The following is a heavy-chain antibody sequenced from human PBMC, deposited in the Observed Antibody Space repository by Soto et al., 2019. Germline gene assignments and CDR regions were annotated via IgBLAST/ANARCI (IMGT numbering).Heavy chain of an antibody. D-gene: IGHD1-26*01. Sequence: GSLRLSCAASGFTFSSYAMHWVRQAPGKGLEWVAVISYDGSNKYYADSVKGRFTISRDNSKNTLYLQMNSLRAEDTAVYYCARDVESGSSQYYYYYYGMDVWGQGTAVTVSS. CDR3: ARDVESGSSQYYYYYYGMDV. CDR1: GFTFSSYA. CDR2: ISYDGSNK. V-gene: IGHV3-30-3*01. J-gene: IGHJ6*02.